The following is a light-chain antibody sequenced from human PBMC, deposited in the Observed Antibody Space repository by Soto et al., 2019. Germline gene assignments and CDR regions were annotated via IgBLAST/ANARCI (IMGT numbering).Light chain of an antibody. CDR1: SRDVGYYNY. V-gene: IGLV2-14*03. J-gene: IGLJ3*02. Sequence: QSALTQPASVSGSPGQSITISCTGTSRDVGYYNYVSWYQHHPGKVPKLIIYDISNRPSGAYNRFSGSKSGNTAPLAISGLQAEDEDDYYCRSYTTRSTQVFGGGTKLTVL. CDR2: DIS. CDR3: RSYTTRSTQV.